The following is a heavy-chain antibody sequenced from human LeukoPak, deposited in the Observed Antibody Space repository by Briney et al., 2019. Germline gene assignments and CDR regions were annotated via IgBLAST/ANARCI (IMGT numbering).Heavy chain of an antibody. CDR3: VSPSYGSGSYELDY. V-gene: IGHV3-64D*06. D-gene: IGHD3-10*01. Sequence: GGSLRLSCSASGFTFSNYAMHWVRQAPGKGLEYVSSISSNGGSTYYADSVKGRFTISRDNSKNTLYLQMSSLRAEDTAVYYCVSPSYGSGSYELDYWGQGTLVTVSS. J-gene: IGHJ4*02. CDR2: ISSNGGST. CDR1: GFTFSNYA.